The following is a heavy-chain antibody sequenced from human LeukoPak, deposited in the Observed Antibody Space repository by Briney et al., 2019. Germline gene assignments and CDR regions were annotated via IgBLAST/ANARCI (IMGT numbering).Heavy chain of an antibody. CDR2: ISSSSSYI. V-gene: IGHV3-21*01. CDR3: AREVGHYDFWSGYYKGSNWFDP. CDR1: GFTFDDYG. J-gene: IGHJ5*02. D-gene: IGHD3-3*01. Sequence: GGSLRLSCAASGFTFDDYGMSWVRQAPGKGLEWVSSISSSSSYIYYADSVKGRFTISRDNAKNSLYLQMNSLRAEDTAVYYCAREVGHYDFWSGYYKGSNWFDPWGQGTLVTVSS.